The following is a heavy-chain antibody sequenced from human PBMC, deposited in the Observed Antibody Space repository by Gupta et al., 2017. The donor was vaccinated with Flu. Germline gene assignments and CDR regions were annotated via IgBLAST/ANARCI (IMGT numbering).Heavy chain of an antibody. D-gene: IGHD4-17*01. J-gene: IGHJ4*02. CDR2: INHSGST. Sequence: SWIRQPPGKGLEWIGEINHSGSTNYNPSLKSRVTISVDTSKNQFSLKLSSVTAADTAVYYCARGEYGDCLDYWGQGTLVTVSS. CDR3: ARGEYGDCLDY. V-gene: IGHV4-34*01.